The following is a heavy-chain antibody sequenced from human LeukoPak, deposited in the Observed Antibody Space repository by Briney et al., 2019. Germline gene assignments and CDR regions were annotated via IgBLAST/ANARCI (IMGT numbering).Heavy chain of an antibody. CDR2: ISYDGGSK. CDR1: GFTFSSFG. V-gene: IGHV3-30*18. Sequence: GGSLRLSCAASGFTFSSFGMHWVRQAPGKGLEWVAVISYDGGSKYYADSVKGRFTISRDNSKNTLYLQMNGLRAEDTAVYYCAKDRPLYSGSQHFDYWGQGTLVTVSS. J-gene: IGHJ4*02. CDR3: AKDRPLYSGSQHFDY. D-gene: IGHD1-26*01.